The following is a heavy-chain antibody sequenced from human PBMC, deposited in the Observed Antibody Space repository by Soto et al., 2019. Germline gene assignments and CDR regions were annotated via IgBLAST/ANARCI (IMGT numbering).Heavy chain of an antibody. CDR3: ARDNPGGPTH. J-gene: IGHJ4*02. D-gene: IGHD1-26*01. V-gene: IGHV4-59*01. Sequence: SETLSLTCTVSGDSISGYYWSWIRQPPGKGLEWIGYIYYSGSTNYNPSLKSRVTISVDTSKNQFSLKLSSVTAADTAVYYCARDNPGGPTHWGQGTLVTVSS. CDR1: GDSISGYY. CDR2: IYYSGST.